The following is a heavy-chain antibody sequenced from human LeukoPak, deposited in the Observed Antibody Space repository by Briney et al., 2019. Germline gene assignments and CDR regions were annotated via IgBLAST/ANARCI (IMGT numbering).Heavy chain of an antibody. CDR2: VNTKSGDT. Sequence: ASVKVSCKASGHTLTDYYIHWIRQAPGQGLEWMGWVNTKSGDTHYPRRFQGRVTMTRDMSISTTYMELISLTSDDTAVYYCASLVSVWSQADYWGQGSLVTVSS. CDR1: GHTLTDYY. J-gene: IGHJ4*02. D-gene: IGHD6-19*01. CDR3: ASLVSVWSQADY. V-gene: IGHV1-2*02.